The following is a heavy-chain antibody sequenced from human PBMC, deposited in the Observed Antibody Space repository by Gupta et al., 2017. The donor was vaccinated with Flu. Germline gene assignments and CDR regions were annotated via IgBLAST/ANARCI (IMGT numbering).Heavy chain of an antibody. CDR1: GLHCTTYV. D-gene: IGHD5-18*01. CDR2: VRGSGGST. Sequence: EVQLFESGGTWVQPGGYLRLSCAVAGLHCTTYVMNWVREAPAKGLEWVSGVRGSGGSTSYANSVKGRFTVSRDNSKNTVFLQMSRLRAEDTGIYYCAKEDSPMVTRYFGMDVWGQGTTVTVSS. V-gene: IGHV3-23*01. J-gene: IGHJ6*02. CDR3: AKEDSPMVTRYFGMDV.